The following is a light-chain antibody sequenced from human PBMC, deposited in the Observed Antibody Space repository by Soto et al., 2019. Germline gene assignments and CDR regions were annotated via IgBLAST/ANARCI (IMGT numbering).Light chain of an antibody. J-gene: IGLJ1*01. Sequence: QSVLAQPASVSGSPGQAITMSCTGTSNDVGGYDYVSWYQQHPGEVSKLLSFEVSCRPAWVPSRCSASKCRTTVSTPISVLQAEDAAHYYCSSHRGSNNFVFGSGTKVTVL. V-gene: IGLV2-14*01. CDR3: SSHRGSNNFV. CDR2: EVS. CDR1: SNDVGGYDY.